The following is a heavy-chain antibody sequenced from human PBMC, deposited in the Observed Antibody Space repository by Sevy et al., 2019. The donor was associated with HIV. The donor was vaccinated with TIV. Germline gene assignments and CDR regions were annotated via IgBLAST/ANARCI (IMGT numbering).Heavy chain of an antibody. D-gene: IGHD2-15*01. V-gene: IGHV1-46*01. Sequence: ASVKVSCKASGYTFTSYYIHWVRQAPGQGLEWMGIINPSGGSTSYAQKFQGRVTMTRDMSTSTVYMEMGSLRSGDTAVYYCARGGGVVVGATVSGMDVWGQGTTVTVSS. J-gene: IGHJ6*02. CDR1: GYTFTSYY. CDR2: INPSGGST. CDR3: ARGGGVVVGATVSGMDV.